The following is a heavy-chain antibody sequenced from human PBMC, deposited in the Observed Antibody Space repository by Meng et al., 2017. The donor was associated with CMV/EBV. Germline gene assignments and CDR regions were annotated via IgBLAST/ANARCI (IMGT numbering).Heavy chain of an antibody. D-gene: IGHD6-13*01. CDR1: GFTVSSNY. CDR2: IYSGGST. V-gene: IGHV3-66*02. CDR3: ARVSSSWTNYFDY. Sequence: GESLKISCAASGFTVSSNYMSWVRQAPGKGLEWVSVIYSGGSTYYADSVKGRFTISRDNSKNTLYLQMISLRAEDTAVYYCARVSSSWTNYFDYWGQGTLVTVSS. J-gene: IGHJ4*02.